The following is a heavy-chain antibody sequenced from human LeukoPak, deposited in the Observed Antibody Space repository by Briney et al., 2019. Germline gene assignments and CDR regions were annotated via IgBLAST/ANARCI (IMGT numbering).Heavy chain of an antibody. CDR3: ARSVRGLAVASHFDY. CDR1: GFTFSSYE. CDR2: ISSSGSTI. J-gene: IGHJ4*02. D-gene: IGHD6-19*01. Sequence: GGSLRLSCAASGFTFSSYEMNWVRQAPGKGLEWVSYISSSGSTIYYADSVKGRFTVSRDNAKNSLYLQMNSLRAEDTAVHYCARSVRGLAVASHFDYWGQGTLVTVSS. V-gene: IGHV3-48*03.